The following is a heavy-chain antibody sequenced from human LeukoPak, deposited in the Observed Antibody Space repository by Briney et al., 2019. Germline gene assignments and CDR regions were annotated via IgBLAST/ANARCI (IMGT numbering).Heavy chain of an antibody. CDR1: GYTFIGYY. D-gene: IGHD3-22*01. Sequence: ASVKVSCKASGYTFIGYYMHWVRQAPGQGLEWMGWINPDSGGTNYARKLQGRVTMTTDTSTSTAYMELRSLRSDDTAVYYCARGRGSSGYYKGPYDYWGQGTLVTVSS. CDR3: ARGRGSSGYYKGPYDY. V-gene: IGHV1-2*02. CDR2: INPDSGGT. J-gene: IGHJ4*02.